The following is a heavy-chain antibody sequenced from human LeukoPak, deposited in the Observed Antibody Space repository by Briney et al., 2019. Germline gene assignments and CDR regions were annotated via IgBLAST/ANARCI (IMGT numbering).Heavy chain of an antibody. Sequence: GGSLRLSCAASGFTFDDYTMHWVRQAPGKDLEWVSLISWDGGSTYYADSVKGRFTISRDNSKNSLYLQMNSLRTEDTALYYCAKDIYSGYDGGYFDYWGQGTLVTVSS. CDR3: AKDIYSGYDGGYFDY. CDR1: GFTFDDYT. D-gene: IGHD5-12*01. V-gene: IGHV3-43*01. J-gene: IGHJ4*02. CDR2: ISWDGGST.